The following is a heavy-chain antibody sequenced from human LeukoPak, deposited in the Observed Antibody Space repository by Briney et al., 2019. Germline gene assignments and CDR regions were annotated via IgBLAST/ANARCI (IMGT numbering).Heavy chain of an antibody. V-gene: IGHV3-74*01. J-gene: IGHJ3*02. CDR2: INTDGSRI. CDR1: GFTFSNAW. CDR3: LTVVETTIAAFDI. D-gene: IGHD1-26*01. Sequence: GGSLRLSCAASGFTFSNAWMSWVRQAPGKGLVWVSRINTDGSRITYADPVKGRFTISRDNAMNTVYLQMSSLRVEDTAVYYCLTVVETTIAAFDIWGQGTMVTVSS.